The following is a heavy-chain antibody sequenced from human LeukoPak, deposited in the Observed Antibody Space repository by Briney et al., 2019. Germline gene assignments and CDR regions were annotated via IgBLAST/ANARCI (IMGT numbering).Heavy chain of an antibody. V-gene: IGHV3-30*04. J-gene: IGHJ2*01. D-gene: IGHD3-10*01. CDR2: ISYDGSYK. Sequence: GGSLRLSCAASGFTFSSYAMHWVRQAPGKGLEWVAGISYDGSYKYYADSVKGRVTISRDNSKNTLYPQMNSLRAEDTAVYYCARGKVLWFGEEPNNPLDLWGRGTLVTVSS. CDR1: GFTFSSYA. CDR3: ARGKVLWFGEEPNNPLDL.